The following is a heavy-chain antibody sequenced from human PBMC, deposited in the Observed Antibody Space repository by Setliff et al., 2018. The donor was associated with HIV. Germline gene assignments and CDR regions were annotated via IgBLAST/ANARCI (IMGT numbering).Heavy chain of an antibody. CDR3: ARVGERWLQFYYFDN. D-gene: IGHD5-12*01. CDR2: ISPRAGST. V-gene: IGHV1-46*01. J-gene: IGHJ4*02. Sequence: ASVKVSCKTSGYAFTNSYLHWVRQAPGQGLEWMGMISPRAGSTSYAQKFQGRVTMTRGTSTGTVYMELRSLRSEDTAVYYCARVGERWLQFYYFDNWGQGTLVTVSS. CDR1: GYAFTNSY.